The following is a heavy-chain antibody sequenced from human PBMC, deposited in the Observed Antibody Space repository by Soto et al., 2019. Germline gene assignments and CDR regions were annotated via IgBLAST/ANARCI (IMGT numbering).Heavy chain of an antibody. V-gene: IGHV1-18*01. CDR1: GYTFTSYG. CDR3: AREFQDILVVVAAHDAFDI. Sequence: ASVKVSCKASGYTFTSYGISWVRQAPGQGLEWMGWISAYNGNTNYAQKLQGRVTMTTDTSTSTAYMELRSLRSDDTAVYYCAREFQDILVVVAAHDAFDIRGQGTIVPVSS. J-gene: IGHJ3*02. D-gene: IGHD2-15*01. CDR2: ISAYNGNT.